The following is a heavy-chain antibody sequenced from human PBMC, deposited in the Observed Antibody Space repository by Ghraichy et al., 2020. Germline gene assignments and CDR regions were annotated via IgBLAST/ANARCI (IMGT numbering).Heavy chain of an antibody. CDR1: GYTFTSYG. J-gene: IGHJ4*02. D-gene: IGHD2-21*02. CDR2: ISAYNGNT. Sequence: ASVKVSCKASGYTFTSYGISWVRQAPGQGLEWMGWISAYNGNTNYAQKLQGRVTMTTDTSTSTAYMELRSLRSDDTAVYYCARGSSYLETYCGGDCSPRFDYWGQGTLVTVSS. V-gene: IGHV1-18*01. CDR3: ARGSSYLETYCGGDCSPRFDY.